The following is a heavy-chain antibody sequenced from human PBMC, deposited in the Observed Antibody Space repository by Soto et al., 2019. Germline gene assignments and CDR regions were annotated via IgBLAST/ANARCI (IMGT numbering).Heavy chain of an antibody. CDR1: DSSFRDYW. V-gene: IGHV5-51*01. J-gene: IGHJ6*02. Sequence: GESLKISCKTTDSSFRDYWIAWLRQLPGKGLEWVGIIYPTAESRNKYSPSLRSQVSITVDASTTTTYLQWTSLRASYTAIYYCARSIVPTAITRLYGMGVWGQGTSVTVSS. CDR3: ARSIVPTAITRLYGMGV. D-gene: IGHD3-9*01. CDR2: IYPTAESRN.